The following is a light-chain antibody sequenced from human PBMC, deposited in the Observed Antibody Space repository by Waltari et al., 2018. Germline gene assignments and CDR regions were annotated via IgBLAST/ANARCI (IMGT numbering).Light chain of an antibody. Sequence: DIEMTQSPSSLSASVGDRVTITCRASQVITRWLAWYQQKPGKAPKSLISTISTLQTGVPSRFSGSGSGTEFTLTISSLQPEDFAIYYCQQYTSYPLTFGGGTKVEIK. J-gene: IGKJ4*01. CDR3: QQYTSYPLT. V-gene: IGKV1D-16*01. CDR2: TIS. CDR1: QVITRW.